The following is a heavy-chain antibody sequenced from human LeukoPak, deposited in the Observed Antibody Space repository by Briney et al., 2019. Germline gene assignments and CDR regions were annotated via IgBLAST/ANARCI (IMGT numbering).Heavy chain of an antibody. Sequence: QPGGSLKLSCTTSGFVFTTFGMHWVRQAPGRGLEAVAFSPKDDYDHKYADSVKGRFTISRDKSKNILFLEMNSLTPDDTAIYYCARSYVSNILDYWGQGTLVSVSS. CDR2: SPKDDYDH. V-gene: IGHV3-30*02. CDR1: GFVFTTFG. J-gene: IGHJ4*02. CDR3: ARSYVSNILDY. D-gene: IGHD3-3*02.